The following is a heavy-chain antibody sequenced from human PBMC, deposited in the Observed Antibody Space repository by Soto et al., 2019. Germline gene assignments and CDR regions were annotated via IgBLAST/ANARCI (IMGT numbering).Heavy chain of an antibody. CDR2: IGSSSDTI. CDR3: ARVKSGSYDWFDP. V-gene: IGHV3-48*01. Sequence: WGSLRLSCAAPGFTFSSYSMNWVRPAPGKGLEWLSYIGSSSDTIYYADSVKGRFTISRDNAKNSLYLQMNSLRAEDTAVYYWARVKSGSYDWFDPWGQGTRVTVSS. CDR1: GFTFSSYS. D-gene: IGHD3-10*01. J-gene: IGHJ5*02.